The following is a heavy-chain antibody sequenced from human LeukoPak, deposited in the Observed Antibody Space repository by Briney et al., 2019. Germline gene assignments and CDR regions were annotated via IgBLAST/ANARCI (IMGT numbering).Heavy chain of an antibody. J-gene: IGHJ4*02. Sequence: TASETLSLTCTVSGVSISTYSWSWIRQPPGKGLEWIGYISYSGSTSYNPSLRSRVTISVDTSKNQFSLKLSSVTAADTAVYYCARGFGARGPVDYWGQGTLVTVSS. D-gene: IGHD3-3*01. V-gene: IGHV4-59*01. CDR2: ISYSGST. CDR3: ARGFGARGPVDY. CDR1: GVSISTYS.